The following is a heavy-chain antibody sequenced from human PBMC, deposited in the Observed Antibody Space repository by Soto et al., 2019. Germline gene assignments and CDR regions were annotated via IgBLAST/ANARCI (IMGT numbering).Heavy chain of an antibody. CDR3: ARVGATLYYYGMDV. CDR1: GFTVSSNY. J-gene: IGHJ6*02. CDR2: IYSGGST. V-gene: IGHV3-53*01. D-gene: IGHD1-26*01. Sequence: EVQLVESGGGLIQPGGSLRLSCAASGFTVSSNYMSWVRQAPGKGLEWVSVIYSGGSTYYADSVKGRFTISRDNSKNTLYLQMNSLRAEDTAVYYCARVGATLYYYGMDVWGQGTTVTVSS.